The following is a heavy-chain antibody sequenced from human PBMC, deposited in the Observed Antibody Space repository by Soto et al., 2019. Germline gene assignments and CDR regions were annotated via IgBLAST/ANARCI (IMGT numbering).Heavy chain of an antibody. Sequence: SVKVSCKASGGTFSSYAISWVRQAPGQGLEWMGGIIPIFGTANYAQKFQGRVTITADKSTSTAYMELSSLRSEDTAVYYCARLTGHYDFWSGYPDYYGMDVWGQGTTVTVSS. D-gene: IGHD3-3*01. CDR2: IIPIFGTA. V-gene: IGHV1-69*06. J-gene: IGHJ6*02. CDR1: GGTFSSYA. CDR3: ARLTGHYDFWSGYPDYYGMDV.